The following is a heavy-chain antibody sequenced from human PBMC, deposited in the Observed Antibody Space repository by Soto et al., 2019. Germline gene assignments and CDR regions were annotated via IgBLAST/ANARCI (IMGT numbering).Heavy chain of an antibody. CDR1: GGPFSTHG. CDR2: IIPLFGAT. CDR3: GRVPNGGSGRFVL. J-gene: IGHJ1*01. Sequence: QVQLVQSGAEVKKPGSSVKVSCKASGGPFSTHGISWVRQAPGQGLEWMGGIIPLFGATNYAQNFQGRVTITADKSTTTAYMELNSLKSEDTAFYYCGRVPNGGSGRFVLWGQGTLVTVSS. V-gene: IGHV1-69*06. D-gene: IGHD2-8*01.